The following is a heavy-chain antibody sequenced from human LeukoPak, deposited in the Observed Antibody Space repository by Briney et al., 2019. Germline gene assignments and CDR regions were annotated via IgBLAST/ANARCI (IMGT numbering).Heavy chain of an antibody. J-gene: IGHJ3*02. CDR1: GGSFSDFY. D-gene: IGHD2-8*01. Sequence: SETLPLTCAVYGGSFSDFYWSWISQPPGKGLEWIGKIDHGGSTDYNPSLKSRVTISLDTSKNQFSLKLSSVTAADTAIYYCAREPAVSGAFDIWGQGTLVTVSS. CDR3: AREPAVSGAFDI. CDR2: IDHGGST. V-gene: IGHV4-34*01.